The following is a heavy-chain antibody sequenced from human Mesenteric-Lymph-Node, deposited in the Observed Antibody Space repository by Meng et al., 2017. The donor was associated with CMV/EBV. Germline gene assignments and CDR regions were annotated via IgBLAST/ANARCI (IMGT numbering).Heavy chain of an antibody. V-gene: IGHV7-4-1*02. CDR2: INTDTGNP. J-gene: IGHJ4*02. D-gene: IGHD2-2*01. Sequence: SGYTFSNYIINWVRQAPGQGLGWMGWINTDTGNPTYAQDFTGRFVFSLDTSVSTAYLQISSLEAEDTAVYYCARPVGYCSDTSCYLAYWGQGTLVTVSS. CDR1: GYTFSNYI. CDR3: ARPVGYCSDTSCYLAY.